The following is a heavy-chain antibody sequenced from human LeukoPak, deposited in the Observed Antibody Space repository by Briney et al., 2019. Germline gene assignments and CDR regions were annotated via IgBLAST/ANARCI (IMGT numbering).Heavy chain of an antibody. CDR2: INPNSGGT. V-gene: IGHV1-2*02. CDR1: GYTFTSYD. Sequence: ASVKVSCKASGYTFTSYDINWVRQATGQGLEWMGWINPNSGGTNYAQKFQGRVTMTRDTSISTAYMELSRLRSDDTAVYYCARDLGSTSCYYWGQGTLVTVSS. D-gene: IGHD2-2*01. CDR3: ARDLGSTSCYY. J-gene: IGHJ4*02.